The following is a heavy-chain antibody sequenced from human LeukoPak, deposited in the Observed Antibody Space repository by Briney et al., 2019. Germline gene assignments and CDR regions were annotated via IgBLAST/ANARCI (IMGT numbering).Heavy chain of an antibody. V-gene: IGHV1-18*01. D-gene: IGHD2-15*01. CDR1: GYTFTSYG. J-gene: IGHJ4*02. CDR2: ISAYNGNT. CDR3: ARDPRYCSGGSCYSERSFFDY. Sequence: GASVKVSCKASGYTFTSYGISWVRQAPGQGLEWMGWISAYNGNTNYAQKLQGRVTMTTDTSTSTAYMELRSLRSDDTAVYYCARDPRYCSGGSCYSERSFFDYWGQGTLVTVSS.